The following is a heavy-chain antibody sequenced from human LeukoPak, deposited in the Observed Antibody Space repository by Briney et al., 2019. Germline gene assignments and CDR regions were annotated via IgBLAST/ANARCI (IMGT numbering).Heavy chain of an antibody. CDR1: GGSISSYY. Sequence: SETLSLTCTVSGGSISSYYWSWIRQPPGKGLEWIGYIYYSGSTNYNPSLKSRGTISVDTSKNQFSLKLSSVAAADTAVYYCARGNGYYYGSAHFDYWGQGTLVTVSS. CDR3: ARGNGYYYGSAHFDY. D-gene: IGHD3-22*01. J-gene: IGHJ4*02. V-gene: IGHV4-59*01. CDR2: IYYSGST.